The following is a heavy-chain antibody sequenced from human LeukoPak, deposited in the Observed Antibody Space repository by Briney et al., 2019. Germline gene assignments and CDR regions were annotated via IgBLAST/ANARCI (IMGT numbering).Heavy chain of an antibody. Sequence: ASVKVSCKASGYTFTNYYIHWVRQAPGQGLEWMGIINPSGGSTSYAQQFQGRVTMTRDTSTSTVYMELSRLRFEDTAAYYCARVYDSSGYLPWGQGTLVTVSS. CDR1: GYTFTNYY. D-gene: IGHD3-22*01. CDR2: INPSGGST. V-gene: IGHV1-46*01. J-gene: IGHJ5*02. CDR3: ARVYDSSGYLP.